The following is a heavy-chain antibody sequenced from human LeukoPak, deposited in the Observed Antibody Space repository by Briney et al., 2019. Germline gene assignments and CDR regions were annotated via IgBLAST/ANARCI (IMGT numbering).Heavy chain of an antibody. CDR3: ALGHPVIASVPDY. Sequence: ASVKVSCKASGYTFTGYYMHWVRQAPGQGLEWMGWINPNSGGTNYAQKFQGRVTMTRDTSISTAYMELSRLRSDDTAVYYCALGHPVIASVPDYWGQGTLVTVSS. V-gene: IGHV1-2*02. CDR2: INPNSGGT. D-gene: IGHD3-16*02. CDR1: GYTFTGYY. J-gene: IGHJ4*02.